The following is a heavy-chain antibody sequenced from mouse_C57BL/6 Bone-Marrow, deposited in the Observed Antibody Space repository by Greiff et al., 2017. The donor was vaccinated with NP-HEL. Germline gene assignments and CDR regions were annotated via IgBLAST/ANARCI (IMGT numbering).Heavy chain of an antibody. D-gene: IGHD1-1*01. CDR2: IWTGGGT. Sequence: VQRVESGPGLVAPSQSLSITCTVSGFSFTSYAISWVRQPPGKGLEWLGVIWTGGGTNYNSALKSRLSISKDNSKSKVFLKMNSMQTEDTARYYCARNDYGSSLDYWGQGTSVTVSS. V-gene: IGHV2-9-1*01. CDR1: GFSFTSYA. CDR3: ARNDYGSSLDY. J-gene: IGHJ4*01.